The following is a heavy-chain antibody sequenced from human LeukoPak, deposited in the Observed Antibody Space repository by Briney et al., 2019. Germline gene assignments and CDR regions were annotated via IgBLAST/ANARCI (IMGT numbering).Heavy chain of an antibody. CDR1: GGTFSSYA. CDR3: ARRSIRSRTVDY. V-gene: IGHV1-69*05. D-gene: IGHD3-3*02. Sequence: VKVSCKASGGTFSSYAISWVRQAPGQGLEWMGGIIPIFGTANYAQKFQGRVTMTRDMSTSTVYMELSSLRSEDTAVYYCARRSIRSRTVDYWGQGTLVTVSS. J-gene: IGHJ4*02. CDR2: IIPIFGTA.